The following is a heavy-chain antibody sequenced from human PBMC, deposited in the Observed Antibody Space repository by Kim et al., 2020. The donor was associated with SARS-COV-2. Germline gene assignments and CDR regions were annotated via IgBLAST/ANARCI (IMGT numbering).Heavy chain of an antibody. Sequence: YYADSRNDRFTSSRDNSKATLYLQMNSRRAEDTAVYYCAGIAAAGPFFDYWGQGTLVTVSS. J-gene: IGHJ4*02. CDR3: AGIAAAGPFFDY. V-gene: IGHV3-23*01. D-gene: IGHD6-13*01.